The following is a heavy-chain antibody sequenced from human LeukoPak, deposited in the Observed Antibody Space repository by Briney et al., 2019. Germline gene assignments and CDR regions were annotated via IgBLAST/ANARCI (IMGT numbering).Heavy chain of an antibody. V-gene: IGHV1-18*01. D-gene: IGHD1-26*01. CDR3: ARSSGSYLYYFDY. CDR1: GYTFTTYG. J-gene: IGHJ4*02. CDR2: ISAYNGNT. Sequence: ASVMVSCTASGYTFTTYGISWVRQAPGQGLEGMGWISAYNGNTNYAQKLQGRVTMTTDTSTSTAYMELRSLRSDDTAVYYCARSSGSYLYYFDYWGQGTLVTVSS.